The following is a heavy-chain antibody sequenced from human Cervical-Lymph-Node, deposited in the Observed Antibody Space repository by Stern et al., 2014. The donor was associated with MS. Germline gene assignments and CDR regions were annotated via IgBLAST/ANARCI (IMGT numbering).Heavy chain of an antibody. D-gene: IGHD3-3*01. V-gene: IGHV4-31*11. Sequence: QLQLQESGPGLVKPSQTLSLTCAVSGGSVSSGSRYWSWIRQHPEKGLEWIGYISYSGNTYYSPSLQSRLTISMDTSKNQFSLKLRSVTVADTAIYYCARVTEFLRFFYPDYWGQGTLVTVSS. CDR1: GGSVSSGSRY. J-gene: IGHJ4*02. CDR2: ISYSGNT. CDR3: ARVTEFLRFFYPDY.